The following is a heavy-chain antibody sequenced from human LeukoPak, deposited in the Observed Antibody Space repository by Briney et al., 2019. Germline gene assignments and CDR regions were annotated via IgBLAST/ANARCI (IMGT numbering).Heavy chain of an antibody. CDR3: ARVIITIFGVVIRYFDY. J-gene: IGHJ4*02. V-gene: IGHV1-24*01. Sequence: ASVKVSCKVSGYTLTELSMHWVRQAPGKGLEWMGGFDPEDGETIYAQKFQGRVTMTTDTSTSTAYMELRSLRSDDTAVYYCARVIITIFGVVIRYFDYWGQGTLVTVSS. CDR2: FDPEDGET. CDR1: GYTLTELS. D-gene: IGHD3-3*01.